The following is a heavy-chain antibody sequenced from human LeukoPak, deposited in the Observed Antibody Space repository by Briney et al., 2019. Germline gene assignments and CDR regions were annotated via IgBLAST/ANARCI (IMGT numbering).Heavy chain of an antibody. CDR2: IYTSGST. D-gene: IGHD5-18*01. Sequence: SETLSLTCTVSGVSISTYYWSWLRQPAGKGLEWIGHIYTSGSTNYNPSLKSRVTISVDTSKNQFSLKLSSVTAADTAVYYCARRGGGYSYGHRGAFDIWGQGTMVTVSS. V-gene: IGHV4-4*08. CDR3: ARRGGGYSYGHRGAFDI. CDR1: GVSISTYY. J-gene: IGHJ3*02.